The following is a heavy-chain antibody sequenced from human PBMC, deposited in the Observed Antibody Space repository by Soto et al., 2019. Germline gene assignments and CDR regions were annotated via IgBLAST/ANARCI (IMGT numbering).Heavy chain of an antibody. CDR1: GYIFVNYG. CDR2: ISPYSGNT. CDR3: AMVDNYVTPTPLDV. D-gene: IGHD3-16*01. Sequence: QVQLVQSGDEVRKPGSSVKVSCKASGYIFVNYGIAWVRQAPGQGLEWMGWISPYSGNTHYASKVQGRRTMTTDTSTITAYIDRVRLTSVDTAVYYCAMVDNYVTPTPLDVWCKGTTVTVSS. J-gene: IGHJ6*04. V-gene: IGHV1-18*01.